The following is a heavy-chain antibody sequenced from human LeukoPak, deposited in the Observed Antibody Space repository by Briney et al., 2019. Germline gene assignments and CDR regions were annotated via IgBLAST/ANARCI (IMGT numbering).Heavy chain of an antibody. CDR1: GGSISSSSYY. D-gene: IGHD3/OR15-3a*01. J-gene: IGHJ4*02. V-gene: IGHV4-39*01. Sequence: SETLSLTCTVSGGSISSSSYYWGWIRQPPGKGLEWIGSIYYSGSTYYNPSLKSRVTISVDTSKNQFSLKLSSVTAADTAVYYCARHGLAGGRGRFDYWAREPWSPSPQ. CDR3: ARHGLAGGRGRFDY. CDR2: IYYSGST.